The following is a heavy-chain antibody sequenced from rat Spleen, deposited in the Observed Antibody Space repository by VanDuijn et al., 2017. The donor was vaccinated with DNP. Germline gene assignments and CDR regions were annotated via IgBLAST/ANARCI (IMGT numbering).Heavy chain of an antibody. CDR1: GFTFSDYY. J-gene: IGHJ2*01. CDR3: ARHKVGGFDY. D-gene: IGHD1-12*02. V-gene: IGHV5-22*01. CDR2: ISYEGSST. Sequence: EVQLVESGGGLVQPGRSMKLSCAASGFTFSDYYMAWVRQAPKKGLEWVASISYEGSSTYYGDSVNGRFTISRDNAKRTLYLQMNSLRSEDTATYYCARHKVGGFDYWCQGVMVTVS.